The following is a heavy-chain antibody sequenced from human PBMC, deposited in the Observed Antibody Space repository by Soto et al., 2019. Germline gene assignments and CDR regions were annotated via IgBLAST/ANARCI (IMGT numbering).Heavy chain of an antibody. CDR1: GFTFSGSA. D-gene: IGHD4-17*01. CDR3: TRGYGDYVRDY. V-gene: IGHV3-73*01. CDR2: IRSKANNYAT. Sequence: EVQLVESGGGLVQPGESLKLSCAVSGFTFSGSAMHWVRQASGKGLEWVGRIRSKANNYATAYAASVKGRFTISRDDPKSTAYLQMNSLKSEDTAVYYCTRGYGDYVRDYWGQGTLVTVSS. J-gene: IGHJ4*02.